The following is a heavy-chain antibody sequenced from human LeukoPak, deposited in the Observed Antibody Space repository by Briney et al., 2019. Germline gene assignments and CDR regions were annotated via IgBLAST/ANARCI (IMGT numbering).Heavy chain of an antibody. CDR1: GFTLSSYE. D-gene: IGHD3-10*02. CDR2: ISSSGSTI. Sequence: GGSLTLSRAASGFTLSSYEMNWVRQAPGKGLEWVSYISSSGSTIYYADSVQGRFTISRDNAQNSLYLQMSSLRAEDTAVYYCARNVYNFDYWGQGTLVTVSS. V-gene: IGHV3-48*03. J-gene: IGHJ4*02. CDR3: ARNVYNFDY.